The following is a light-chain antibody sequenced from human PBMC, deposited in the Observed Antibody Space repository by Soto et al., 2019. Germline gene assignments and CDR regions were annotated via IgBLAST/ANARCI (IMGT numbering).Light chain of an antibody. V-gene: IGLV7-43*01. CDR1: TGTVTSGYY. Sequence: TVVTQEPSLTVSPGGTVTLTCASSTGTVTSGYYPNWFQQKPGQAPRALIYSISNKHSWTPARFSGSLLGGKAALTLSGVQPEDEAEYYCLLYYGGARVFGGGTKLTVL. J-gene: IGLJ2*01. CDR3: LLYYGGARV. CDR2: SIS.